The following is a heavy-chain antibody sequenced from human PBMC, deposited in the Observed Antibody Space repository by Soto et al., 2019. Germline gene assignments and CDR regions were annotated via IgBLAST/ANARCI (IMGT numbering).Heavy chain of an antibody. Sequence: QVQLVQSGAEVKKPGASVKVSCKASGYTFTSYAMHWVRQAPGQRLEWMGWINAGNGNTKYSQKFQGRVTITTDTSASTAYMELSSLRSEDTAVYYCARVDCRGGSCYSGYRGQGTLVTVSS. CDR3: ARVDCRGGSCYSGY. D-gene: IGHD2-15*01. J-gene: IGHJ4*02. CDR1: GYTFTSYA. V-gene: IGHV1-3*01. CDR2: INAGNGNT.